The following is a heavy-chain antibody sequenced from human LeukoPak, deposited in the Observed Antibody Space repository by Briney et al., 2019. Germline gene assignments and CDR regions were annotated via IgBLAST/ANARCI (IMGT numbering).Heavy chain of an antibody. CDR3: AKDSGKYVSGRRHAYYYYYMDV. CDR1: GFTFSSYA. CDR2: ISGSGGST. J-gene: IGHJ6*03. Sequence: GGSLRLSCAASGFTFSSYAMSWVRQAPGKGLEWVSAISGSGGSTYYADSVKGRFTISRDNSKNTLYLQMNSLRAEDTAVYYCAKDSGKYVSGRRHAYYYYYMDVWGKGTTVTIS. D-gene: IGHD3-10*01. V-gene: IGHV3-23*01.